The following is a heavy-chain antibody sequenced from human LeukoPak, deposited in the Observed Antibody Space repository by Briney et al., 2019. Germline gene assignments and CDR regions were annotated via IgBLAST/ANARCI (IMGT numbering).Heavy chain of an antibody. D-gene: IGHD5/OR15-5a*01. CDR2: IKTKTDGGTT. V-gene: IGHV3-15*07. J-gene: IGHJ3*02. CDR3: ATGVSDDAFDI. Sequence: GGSLRLSCAVSGFTFYSYNMNWVRQAPGKGLEWVGRIKTKTDGGTTDYAAPVKGRFTISRDDSENTLFLQMNSLRTEDTAVYYCATGVSDDAFDIWGQGTMVTVSS. CDR1: GFTFYSYN.